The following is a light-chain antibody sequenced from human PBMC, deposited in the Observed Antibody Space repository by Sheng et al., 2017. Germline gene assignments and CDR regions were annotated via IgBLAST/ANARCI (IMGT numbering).Light chain of an antibody. Sequence: DIVMTQSPDSLAVSLGERATINCKSSQSVLYSSNNKNYLAWYQQKPGQPPNLLIYWASTRESGVPDRFSGSGSGTDFTLTISSLQAEDVAVYYCQQYHHWPPAFGRGTKVEI. CDR1: QSVLYSSNNKNY. CDR3: QQYHHWPPA. CDR2: WAS. J-gene: IGKJ1*01. V-gene: IGKV4-1*01.